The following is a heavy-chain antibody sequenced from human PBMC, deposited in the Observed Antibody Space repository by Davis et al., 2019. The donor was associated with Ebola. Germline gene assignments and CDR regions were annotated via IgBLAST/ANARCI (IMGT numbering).Heavy chain of an antibody. CDR3: ASDYGSGFFDY. CDR1: GGSFSGYY. Sequence: SETLSLTCAVYGGSFSGYYWSWIRQPPGKGLEWIGEINHSGSTNYNPSLKNRVTISVTTSKNQFSLRLNSVTAADTALYYCASDYGSGFFDYWGQGTLVTVSS. D-gene: IGHD4/OR15-4a*01. J-gene: IGHJ4*02. V-gene: IGHV4-34*01. CDR2: INHSGST.